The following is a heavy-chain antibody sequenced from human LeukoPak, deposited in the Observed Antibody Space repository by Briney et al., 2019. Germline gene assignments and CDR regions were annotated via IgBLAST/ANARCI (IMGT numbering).Heavy chain of an antibody. Sequence: PSETLSLTCTVSGGSISSSSYYWGWIRQPPGKGLEWIGSIYYSGSTYYNPSLKSRVTISVDTSKNQFSLKLSSVTAADTAVYYCARFGGWSPRRPNAEYFQHWGQGTLVTVSS. D-gene: IGHD6-19*01. CDR1: GGSISSSSYY. CDR2: IYYSGST. J-gene: IGHJ1*01. V-gene: IGHV4-39*01. CDR3: ARFGGWSPRRPNAEYFQH.